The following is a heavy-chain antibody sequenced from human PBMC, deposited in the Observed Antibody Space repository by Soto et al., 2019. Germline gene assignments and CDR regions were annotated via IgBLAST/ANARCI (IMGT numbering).Heavy chain of an antibody. V-gene: IGHV1-58*01. CDR3: AALHYDSSGYYYY. Sequence: SVKVSCKASGFTFTSSAVQWVRQARGQRLEWIGWIVVGSGNTNYAQKFQERVTITRDMSISTAYMELSSLRSEDTAVYYCAALHYDSSGYYYYWGQGTLVTVSS. CDR1: GFTFTSSA. D-gene: IGHD3-22*01. CDR2: IVVGSGNT. J-gene: IGHJ4*02.